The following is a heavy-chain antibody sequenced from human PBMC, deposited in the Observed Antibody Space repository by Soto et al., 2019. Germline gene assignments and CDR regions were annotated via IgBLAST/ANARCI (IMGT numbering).Heavy chain of an antibody. J-gene: IGHJ6*02. CDR2: ISAYNGNT. V-gene: IGHV1-18*01. D-gene: IGHD6-6*01. CDR1: GYTFTSYG. CDR3: ARDILYSSSSNYYYGMDV. Sequence: ASVKVSCKASGYTFTSYGISWVRQAPGQGLEWMGWISAYNGNTNYAQKLRGRVTMTTDTSTSTAYMELRSLRSDDTAVYYCARDILYSSSSNYYYGMDVWGQGTTVTVSS.